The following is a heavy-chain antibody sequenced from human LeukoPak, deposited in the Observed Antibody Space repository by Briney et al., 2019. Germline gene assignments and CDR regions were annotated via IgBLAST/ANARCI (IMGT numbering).Heavy chain of an antibody. CDR3: ARAGTIFGVVIGLDY. J-gene: IGHJ4*02. CDR2: INAGNGNT. V-gene: IGHV1-3*01. D-gene: IGHD3-3*01. CDR1: GYTFTSYA. Sequence: ASVKVSCKASGYTFTSYAMHWVRQAPGQRLEWMGWINAGNGNTKYSQKFQGRVTITRDTSASTAYMELSSLRSEDTAVYYCARAGTIFGVVIGLDYWGQGTLVTVPS.